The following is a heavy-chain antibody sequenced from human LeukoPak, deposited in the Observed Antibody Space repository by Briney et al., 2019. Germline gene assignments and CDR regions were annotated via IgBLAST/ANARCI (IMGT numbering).Heavy chain of an antibody. D-gene: IGHD6-13*01. V-gene: IGHV1-18*04. CDR1: GYTFTGYY. CDR3: ARPYRIAAAGPYYYYGMDV. Sequence: GASVKVSCKASGYTFTGYYMHWVRQAPGQGLEWMGWISAYNGNTNYAQKLQGRVTMTTDTSTSTAYMELRSLRSDDTAEYYCARPYRIAAAGPYYYYGMDVWGQGTTVTVSS. J-gene: IGHJ6*02. CDR2: ISAYNGNT.